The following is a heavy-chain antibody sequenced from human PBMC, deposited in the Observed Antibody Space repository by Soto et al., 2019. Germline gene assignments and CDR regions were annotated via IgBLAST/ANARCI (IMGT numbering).Heavy chain of an antibody. V-gene: IGHV3-48*01. CDR1: GFKFSDDS. CDR3: ARDSAYSFDY. D-gene: IGHD2-15*01. J-gene: IGHJ4*02. CDR2: IGTSTSTV. Sequence: EVQLVESGGGLVQPGGSLRLSCTASGFKFSDDSMNWVRQDQVKGLEWASYIGTSTSTVYYAYSVEGRFSISRDNAQNSLYLQMKSLRAEETAVYYCARDSAYSFDYWGQRILVPVSP.